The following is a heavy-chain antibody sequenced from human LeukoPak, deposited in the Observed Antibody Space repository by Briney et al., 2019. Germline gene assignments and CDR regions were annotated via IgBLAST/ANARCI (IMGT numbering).Heavy chain of an antibody. Sequence: SETLSLTCTVSGGSISSGNFHWTWIRQPAGKGLEWIGRISVRGNTNHNPSLRSRVTISVDTSKNQFSLKLSSVTAADTAVYYCARAIRYDILTGYYYFDYWGQGTLVTVSS. CDR1: GGSISSGNFH. D-gene: IGHD3-9*01. CDR3: ARAIRYDILTGYYYFDY. CDR2: ISVRGNT. J-gene: IGHJ4*02. V-gene: IGHV4-61*02.